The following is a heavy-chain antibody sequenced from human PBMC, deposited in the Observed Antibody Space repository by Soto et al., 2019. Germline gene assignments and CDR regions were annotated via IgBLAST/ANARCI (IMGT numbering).Heavy chain of an antibody. CDR3: ARNGKSAYGMDV. Sequence: GGSLRLSCAASGFTFSSYAMSWVRQAPGKGLEWVSAISGSGGSTYYADTVKGRFTISRDNSKNTLYLQMNSLRAEDTAVYNCARNGKSAYGMDVWCQGTTVNLSS. CDR1: GFTFSSYA. D-gene: IGHD2-8*01. J-gene: IGHJ6*02. CDR2: ISGSGGST. V-gene: IGHV3-23*01.